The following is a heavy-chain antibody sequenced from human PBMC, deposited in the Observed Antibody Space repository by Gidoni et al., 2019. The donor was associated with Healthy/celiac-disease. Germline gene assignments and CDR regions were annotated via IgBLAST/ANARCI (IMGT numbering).Heavy chain of an antibody. Sequence: QVQLVESGGGVVQPGRSLRLSCAASGFTFSSYAMHWVRQAPGKGLEWVAVISYDGSNKYYADSVKGRFTISRDNSKNTLYLQMNSLRAEDTAVYYCATTLSLIEQWLVGWGGAFDIWGQGTMVTVSS. CDR2: ISYDGSNK. D-gene: IGHD6-19*01. CDR3: ATTLSLIEQWLVGWGGAFDI. J-gene: IGHJ3*02. V-gene: IGHV3-30-3*01. CDR1: GFTFSSYA.